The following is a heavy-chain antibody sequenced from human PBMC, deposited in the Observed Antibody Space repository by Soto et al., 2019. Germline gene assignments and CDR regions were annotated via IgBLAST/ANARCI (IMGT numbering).Heavy chain of an antibody. CDR1: GFTFDDYA. J-gene: IGHJ2*01. D-gene: IGHD3-10*01. Sequence: EVQLVESGGGLVQPGRSLRLSCAASGFTFDDYAMHWVRQAPGKGLEWVSGISWNSGSIGYADSVKGRFTISRDNAKNSLYLQMNSLRAEDTALYYCAKDNYGLGSKGYFDLWGRGTLVTVSS. CDR3: AKDNYGLGSKGYFDL. CDR2: ISWNSGSI. V-gene: IGHV3-9*01.